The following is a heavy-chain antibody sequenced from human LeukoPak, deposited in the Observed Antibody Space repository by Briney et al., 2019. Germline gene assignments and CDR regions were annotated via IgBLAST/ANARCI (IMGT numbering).Heavy chain of an antibody. D-gene: IGHD4-23*01. CDR3: ARGGNWFDY. V-gene: IGHV4-59*01. CDR1: DGSISNYY. J-gene: IGHJ4*02. Sequence: KPPETLSLTCSVSDGSISNYYWSWIRQPPGKGLEWIGYIYYSGSTNYNPSLKSRVTISVDTSKSQFSLKVSSVTAADTAVYYCARGGNWFDYWGQGTRVTVSS. CDR2: IYYSGST.